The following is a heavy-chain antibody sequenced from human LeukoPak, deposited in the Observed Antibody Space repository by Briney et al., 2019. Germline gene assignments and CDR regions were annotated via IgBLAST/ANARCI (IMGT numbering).Heavy chain of an antibody. CDR1: GGSISSYY. V-gene: IGHV4-4*07. Sequence: SETLSLTCTVSGGSISSYYWSWIRQPPGKGLEWIGRIYTSGSTNYNPSLKSRVTMSVDTSKNQFSLKLSSVTAADTAVYYCGRGRYDSSGYYDAFDIWGQGTMVTVSS. CDR3: GRGRYDSSGYYDAFDI. CDR2: IYTSGST. D-gene: IGHD3-22*01. J-gene: IGHJ3*02.